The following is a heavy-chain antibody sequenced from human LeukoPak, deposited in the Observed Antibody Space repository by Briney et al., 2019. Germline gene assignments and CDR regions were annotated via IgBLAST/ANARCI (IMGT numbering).Heavy chain of an antibody. J-gene: IGHJ4*02. D-gene: IGHD1/OR15-1a*01. CDR3: TLTTFGVVYYFDY. V-gene: IGHV3-30*04. Sequence: GGSLRLSCATSGFTFSSYAMHWVRQAPGKGLEWVALISYDGITQYYADSVKVRFIISRDNSKNTLYLQLNGLTLETTAVYSFTLTTFGVVYYFDYWGQGALVTVSS. CDR1: GFTFSSYA. CDR2: ISYDGITQ.